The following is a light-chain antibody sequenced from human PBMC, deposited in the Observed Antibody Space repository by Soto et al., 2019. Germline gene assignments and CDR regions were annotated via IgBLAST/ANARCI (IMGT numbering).Light chain of an antibody. CDR2: DND. J-gene: IGLJ2*01. Sequence: QSVLTQPPSVSAAPGQKVIISCSGSSSNIENNFVSWYQQLPGTAPKLLIFDNDKRPSAIPDRFSGSKSGTSATLGITGLQTGDEADYYCVAWDTSLTTTVLFGGGTKLTVL. CDR3: VAWDTSLTTTVL. CDR1: SSNIENNF. V-gene: IGLV1-51*01.